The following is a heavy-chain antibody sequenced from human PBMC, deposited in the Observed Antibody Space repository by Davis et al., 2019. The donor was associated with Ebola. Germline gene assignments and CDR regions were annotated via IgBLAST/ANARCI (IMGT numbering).Heavy chain of an antibody. D-gene: IGHD2/OR15-2a*01. CDR3: ARGTSFARNFDY. Sequence: KVSCKGSGYRFTNSWIGWVRQMPGKGLEWMGIIYPGDSDTRYSPSFQGQVTISADESFSTAYLQWSSLKASDTAMYYCARGTSFARNFDYWGQGTLVTVSS. CDR2: IYPGDSDT. J-gene: IGHJ4*02. CDR1: GYRFTNSW. V-gene: IGHV5-51*01.